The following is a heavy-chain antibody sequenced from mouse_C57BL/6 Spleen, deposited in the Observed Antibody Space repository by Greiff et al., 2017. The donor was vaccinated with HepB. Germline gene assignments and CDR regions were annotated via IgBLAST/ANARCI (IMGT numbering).Heavy chain of an antibody. V-gene: IGHV1-26*01. J-gene: IGHJ1*03. D-gene: IGHD1-1*01. CDR3: ARRCSTTVGDWYFDV. CDR2: INPNNGGT. CDR1: GYTFTDYY. Sequence: VQLQQSGPELVKPGASVKISCKASGYTFTDYYMNWVKQSPGKSLEWIGDINPNNGGTSYNQKFKGKATLTVDKSSSTAYMELRSLTSEDSAVYYCARRCSTTVGDWYFDVWGTGTTVTVSS.